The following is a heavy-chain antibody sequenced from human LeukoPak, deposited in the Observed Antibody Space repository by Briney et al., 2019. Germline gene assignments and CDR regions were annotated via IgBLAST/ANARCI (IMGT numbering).Heavy chain of an antibody. CDR1: GGTFSSYA. CDR3: VRGSVITMVRGVMRDFDY. V-gene: IGHV1-69*05. CDR2: IIPIFGTA. Sequence: SVKVSCKASGGTFSSYAISWVRQAPGQGLEWMGGIIPIFGTANYVQKFQGRVTITTDESTSTAYMELSSLRSEDTAVYYCVRGSVITMVRGVMRDFDYWGQGTLVTVSS. J-gene: IGHJ4*02. D-gene: IGHD3-10*01.